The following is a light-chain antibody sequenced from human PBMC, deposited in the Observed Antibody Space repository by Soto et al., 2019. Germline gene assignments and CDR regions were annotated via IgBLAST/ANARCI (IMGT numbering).Light chain of an antibody. CDR2: AAS. CDR3: LQDYSYPRT. J-gene: IGKJ1*01. Sequence: AIQMTQSPSSLSASVGDRVTITCRASQGIRDDLGWYQHKPGKAPKLLIFAASSLQSGVPSRFSGSGFGTDFTLTISSLQPEDFATYYCLQDYSYPRTFGQGIKVEIK. V-gene: IGKV1-6*01. CDR1: QGIRDD.